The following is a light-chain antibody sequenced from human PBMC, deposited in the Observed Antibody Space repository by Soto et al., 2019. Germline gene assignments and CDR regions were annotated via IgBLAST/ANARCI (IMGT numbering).Light chain of an antibody. Sequence: ESVLTQSQGTLSLSPGERATLSCRASPSVSGSNLAWYQQKPGQAPRLVIYGASNRATGIPARFSGSGSGTDFTLTISSLEPEDFAVYYCQQRSNWPPITFAQGTRLEI. V-gene: IGKV3-11*01. CDR3: QQRSNWPPIT. J-gene: IGKJ5*01. CDR1: PSVSGSN. CDR2: GAS.